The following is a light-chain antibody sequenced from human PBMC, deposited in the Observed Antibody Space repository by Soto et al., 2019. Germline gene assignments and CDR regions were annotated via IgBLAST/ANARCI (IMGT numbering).Light chain of an antibody. CDR1: SGHSSYP. CDR2: VNSDGSH. J-gene: IGLJ2*01. Sequence: QSVLTQSPSASASLGASVKLTCTLSSGHSSYPIAWHQQQPEKGPRYLMTVNSDGSHNKGDGIPDRFSGSSSGTERYLTISSLQSEDEADYYCQTWATGIRIFGGGTKLTVL. V-gene: IGLV4-69*01. CDR3: QTWATGIRI.